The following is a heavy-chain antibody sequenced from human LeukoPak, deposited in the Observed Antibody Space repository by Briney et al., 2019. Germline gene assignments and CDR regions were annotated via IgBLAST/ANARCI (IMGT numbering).Heavy chain of an antibody. V-gene: IGHV4-39*01. CDR3: ARQHPNYGGNSGYFDY. D-gene: IGHD4-23*01. CDR2: IYYSGST. J-gene: IGHJ4*02. CDR1: GGSISSSSYY. Sequence: SETLSLTCTVSGGSISSSSYYWGWIRQPPGKGLEWIGSIYYSGSTYYNPSLKSRVTISVDTSKNQFSLKLSSVTAADTAVYYCARQHPNYGGNSGYFDYWAREPWSPSPQ.